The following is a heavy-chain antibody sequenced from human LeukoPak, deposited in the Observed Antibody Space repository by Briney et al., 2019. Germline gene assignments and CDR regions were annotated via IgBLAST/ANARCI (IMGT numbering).Heavy chain of an antibody. CDR3: AREDTAMVNYYGMDV. CDR2: ISSSSSYI. V-gene: IGHV3-21*01. Sequence: GGSLRLSCAASGFTFSSYSMNWVRHAPGKGLEWVSSISSSSSYIYYADSVKGRFTISRDNAKNSLYLQMNSLRAEDTAVYYCAREDTAMVNYYGMDVWGQGTTVTVSS. J-gene: IGHJ6*02. CDR1: GFTFSSYS. D-gene: IGHD5-18*01.